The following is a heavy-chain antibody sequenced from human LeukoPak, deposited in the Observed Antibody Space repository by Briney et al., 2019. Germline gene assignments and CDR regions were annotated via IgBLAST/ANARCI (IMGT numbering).Heavy chain of an antibody. CDR1: GYSISSGYY. CDR3: ARYFAYYGSGSYHLLDY. D-gene: IGHD3-10*01. Sequence: SETLSLTCTVSGYSISSGYYWGWIRQPPGKGLEWIGSIYYSGSTYYNPSLKSRVTISVDTSKNQFFLKLSSVTAADTAVYNCARYFAYYGSGSYHLLDYWGQGTLVTVSS. J-gene: IGHJ4*02. V-gene: IGHV4-38-2*02. CDR2: IYYSGST.